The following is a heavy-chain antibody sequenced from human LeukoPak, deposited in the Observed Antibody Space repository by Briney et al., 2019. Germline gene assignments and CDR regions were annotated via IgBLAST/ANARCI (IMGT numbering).Heavy chain of an antibody. Sequence: GGSLRLSCAASGFTVSSNYMSWVRQAPGKGLEWVSVIYSGGTIYYADSVKGRFTISRDNSKNTLYLQMNSLRAEDTAVYYCAREGSYDGSTMWYFDHSGQGTLVTVSS. J-gene: IGHJ4*02. CDR1: GFTVSSNY. CDR2: IYSGGTI. CDR3: AREGSYDGSTMWYFDH. V-gene: IGHV3-53*01. D-gene: IGHD3-22*01.